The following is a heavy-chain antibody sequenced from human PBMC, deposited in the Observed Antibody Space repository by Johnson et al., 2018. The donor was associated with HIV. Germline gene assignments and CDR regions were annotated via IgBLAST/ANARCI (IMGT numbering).Heavy chain of an antibody. CDR1: GFTFSSYA. D-gene: IGHD4-11*01. Sequence: VQLVESGGGLVQPGGSLRLSCAASGFTFSSYAMSWVRQAPGKGLEFVSGISGSGGSTYYADSVKGRFTVSRDNAKNSLYLQMNSLTAEDTALYYCAREDYHRALDIWGQGTMVTVSS. J-gene: IGHJ3*02. CDR2: ISGSGGST. V-gene: IGHV3-23*04. CDR3: AREDYHRALDI.